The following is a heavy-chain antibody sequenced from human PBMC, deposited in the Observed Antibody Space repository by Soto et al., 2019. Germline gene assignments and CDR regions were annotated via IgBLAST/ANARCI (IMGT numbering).Heavy chain of an antibody. Sequence: EVQLVESGEGLVQPGGSLRLSCAASGFTFSSYAMHCVRQAPGKGLEYVSAISSNGGSTYYADSVKGRFTISRDNSKNTLYLQMGSLRAEDMAVYYCARSPTGGAFDIWGQGTMVTVSS. CDR3: ARSPTGGAFDI. CDR2: ISSNGGST. J-gene: IGHJ3*02. V-gene: IGHV3-64*02. D-gene: IGHD3-16*01. CDR1: GFTFSSYA.